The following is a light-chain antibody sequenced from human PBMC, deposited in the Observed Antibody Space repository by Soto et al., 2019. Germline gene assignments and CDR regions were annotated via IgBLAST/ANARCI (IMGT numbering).Light chain of an antibody. CDR2: GAS. CDR1: QSVTKS. Sequence: EIVLTQSPGTLSLSPGERATLSCRASQSVTKSLAWYQQKPGQAPRLLIYGASSRATGIPDRFSGSGSGTDFTLTISRLEPEDFAVYYCQQYNNWPLTFGGGTKVEIK. V-gene: IGKV3-20*01. J-gene: IGKJ4*01. CDR3: QQYNNWPLT.